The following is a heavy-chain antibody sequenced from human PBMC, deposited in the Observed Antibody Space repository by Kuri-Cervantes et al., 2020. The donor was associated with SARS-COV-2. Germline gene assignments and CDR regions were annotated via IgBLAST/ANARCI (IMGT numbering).Heavy chain of an antibody. CDR1: GFTFSNAW. CDR2: ISYDGSNK. V-gene: IGHV3-30*01. Sequence: GESLKISCAASGFTFSNAWMSWVRQAPGKGLEWVAVISYDGSNKYYADSVKGRFTISRDNSKNTLYLQMNSLRAEDTAVYYCARERGFGYYYGMDVWGQGTTVTVSS. CDR3: ARERGFGYYYGMDV. J-gene: IGHJ6*02. D-gene: IGHD3-10*01.